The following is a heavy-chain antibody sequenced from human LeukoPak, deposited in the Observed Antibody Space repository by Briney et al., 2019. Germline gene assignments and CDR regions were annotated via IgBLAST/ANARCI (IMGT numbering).Heavy chain of an antibody. J-gene: IGHJ4*02. Sequence: GGSLRLSCAASGFTFNSYWMSWVRQAPGKGLEWVGRIKSKTDGGTTDYAAPVKGRFTISRDAKNTLYLQMNSLKTEDTAVYYCTTYYAADYWGQGTLVTVSS. D-gene: IGHD1-26*01. CDR2: IKSKTDGGTT. CDR3: TTYYAADY. CDR1: GFTFNSYW. V-gene: IGHV3-15*01.